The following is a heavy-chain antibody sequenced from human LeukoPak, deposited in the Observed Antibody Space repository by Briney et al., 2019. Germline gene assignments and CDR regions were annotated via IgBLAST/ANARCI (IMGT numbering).Heavy chain of an antibody. CDR3: ARDVPYYYGSGSYSDYYYYMDV. CDR1: GGSISSYY. V-gene: IGHV4-4*07. CDR2: IYTSGST. Sequence: PSETLSLTCTVSGGSISSYYWSWIRQPAGKGLEWIGRIYTSGSTNYNPFLKSRVTMSVDTSKNQFSLKLSSVTAADTAVYYCARDVPYYYGSGSYSDYYYYMDVWGKGTTVTVSS. D-gene: IGHD3-10*01. J-gene: IGHJ6*03.